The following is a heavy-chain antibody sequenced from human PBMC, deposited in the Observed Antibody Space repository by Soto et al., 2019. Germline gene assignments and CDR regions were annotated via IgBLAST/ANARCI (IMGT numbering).Heavy chain of an antibody. J-gene: IGHJ4*02. CDR2: ISGNGENT. CDR1: GFMFEHYA. Sequence: EVQLLESGGDLVQPGGSLRLTCRTSGFMFEHYAMSWVRQAPGKGLECVSTISGNGENTHYVGSVRGRFTISRDNSKTSVYLQRNSMGVEDTAVYYCAKPGGTPTTNFEFRGLGTLVTVAS. CDR3: AKPGGTPTTNFEF. D-gene: IGHD1-1*01. V-gene: IGHV3-23*01.